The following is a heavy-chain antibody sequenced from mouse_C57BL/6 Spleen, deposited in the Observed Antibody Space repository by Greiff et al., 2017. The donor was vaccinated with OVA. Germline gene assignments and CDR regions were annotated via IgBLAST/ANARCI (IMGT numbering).Heavy chain of an antibody. Sequence: EVQLVESGAGLVKPGGSLKLSCAASGFTFSSYAMSWVRQTPEKRLEWVAYISSGGDYIYYADTVKGRFTISRDNARNTLYLQRSSLKSEDTAMYYCTRVGTTVVASGYFDVWGTGTTVTVSS. CDR2: ISSGGDYI. CDR1: GFTFSSYA. J-gene: IGHJ1*03. CDR3: TRVGTTVVASGYFDV. V-gene: IGHV5-9-1*02. D-gene: IGHD1-1*01.